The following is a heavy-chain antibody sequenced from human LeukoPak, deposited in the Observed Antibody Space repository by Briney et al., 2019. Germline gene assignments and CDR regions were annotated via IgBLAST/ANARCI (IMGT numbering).Heavy chain of an antibody. CDR3: ARVGVWSGSDWGDYYYYYYMDV. CDR2: IIPIFGTA. V-gene: IGHV1-69*13. CDR1: GGTFSSYA. D-gene: IGHD5-12*01. J-gene: IGHJ6*03. Sequence: SVKVSCKASGGTFSSYAISWVRQAPGQGLEWMGGIIPIFGTANYAQKFQGRVTITADESTSTAYMELSSLRSEDTAVYYCARVGVWSGSDWGDYYYYYYMDVWGKGTTVTISS.